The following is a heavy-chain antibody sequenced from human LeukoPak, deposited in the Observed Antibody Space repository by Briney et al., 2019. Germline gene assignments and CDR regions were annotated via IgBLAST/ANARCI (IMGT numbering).Heavy chain of an antibody. CDR2: ISAYNGNT. CDR1: GYTFTSYG. CDR3: ARDFRYCSGGSCHPKTEYYYYGMDV. J-gene: IGHJ6*02. V-gene: IGHV1-18*01. Sequence: ASVKVSCKASGYTFTSYGISWVRQAPGQGLEWMGWISAYNGNTNYAQKLQGRVTMTTDTSTSTAYMELRSLRSDDTAVYYCARDFRYCSGGSCHPKTEYYYYGMDVWGQGTTVTVSS. D-gene: IGHD2-15*01.